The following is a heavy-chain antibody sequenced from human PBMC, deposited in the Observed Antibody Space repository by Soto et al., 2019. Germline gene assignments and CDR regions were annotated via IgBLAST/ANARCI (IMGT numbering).Heavy chain of an antibody. Sequence: QVQLQQWGAGLLKPSETLSLTCAVYGGSFSGYQWSWIRQTPGKGREWIGEIKDSGHINYNPSLKSRGLMLVDAAKKQISQKLSSVTAADTAVYYCERGLIVWFGELAQRGGYYYFMDVWGKGTTVTVSS. D-gene: IGHD3-10*01. V-gene: IGHV4-34*01. J-gene: IGHJ6*03. CDR1: GGSFSGYQ. CDR3: ERGLIVWFGELAQRGGYYYFMDV. CDR2: IKDSGHI.